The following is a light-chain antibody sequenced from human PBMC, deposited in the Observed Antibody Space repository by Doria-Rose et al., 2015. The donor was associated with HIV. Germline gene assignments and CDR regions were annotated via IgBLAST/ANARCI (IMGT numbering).Light chain of an antibody. CDR2: WAS. CDR3: QQYYDTPS. V-gene: IGKV4-1*01. CDR1: QSLLYTSKNY. Sequence: DIQVTQSPESLGMSLGERATLNCKSNQSLLYTSKNYLAWYQQKPGQPPKLLIYWASTRQSGVPARFSGSGSGTGFTLTISSLEAEDVAVYYCQQYYDTPSFGPGTTMDIK. J-gene: IGKJ3*01.